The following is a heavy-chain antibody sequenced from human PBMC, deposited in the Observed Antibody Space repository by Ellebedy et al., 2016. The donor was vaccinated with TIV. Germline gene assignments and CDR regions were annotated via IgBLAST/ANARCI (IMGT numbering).Heavy chain of an antibody. J-gene: IGHJ4*02. D-gene: IGHD3-22*01. CDR1: GFTFSNYA. V-gene: IGHV3-23*01. Sequence: GESLKISXAASGFTFSNYAISWVRQAPGMGLEWVSTVRGSRDTTYFADYADSVKGRFTISRDNSKNTLYLQMNGLRADDTALYYCAKFSRDSSGLQWGQGTLVTVSS. CDR3: AKFSRDSSGLQ. CDR2: VRGSRDTT.